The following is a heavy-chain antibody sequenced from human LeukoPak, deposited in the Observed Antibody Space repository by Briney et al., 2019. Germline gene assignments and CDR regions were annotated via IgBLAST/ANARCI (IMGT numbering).Heavy chain of an antibody. J-gene: IGHJ4*02. D-gene: IGHD5-24*01. Sequence: ASVKVSCKASGGTFSSYAISWVRQAPGQGLEWMGRIIPILGIANYAQKFQGRVTITADKSTSTAYMELSSLRSEDTAVYYCAREDGYNTVDYWAREPWSPSPQ. CDR1: GGTFSSYA. CDR2: IIPILGIA. CDR3: AREDGYNTVDY. V-gene: IGHV1-69*04.